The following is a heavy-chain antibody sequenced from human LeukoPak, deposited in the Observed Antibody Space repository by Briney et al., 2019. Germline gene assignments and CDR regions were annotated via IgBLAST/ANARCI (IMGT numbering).Heavy chain of an antibody. CDR1: GFTFSSYA. CDR2: ISGSGGST. V-gene: IGHV3-23*01. Sequence: ASLRLSCAASGFTFSSYAMSWVRQAPGKGLEWVSAISGSGGSTYYADSVKGRFTISRDNSKNTLYLQMNSLRAEDTAVYYCAKGLAYCGGDCYSLDYWGQGTLVTVSS. J-gene: IGHJ4*02. CDR3: AKGLAYCGGDCYSLDY. D-gene: IGHD2-21*02.